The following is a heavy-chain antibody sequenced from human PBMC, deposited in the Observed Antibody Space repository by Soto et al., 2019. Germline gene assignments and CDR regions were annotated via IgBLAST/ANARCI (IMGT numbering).Heavy chain of an antibody. D-gene: IGHD1-26*01. CDR3: ARHILPNFDY. CDR2: IYYGGST. CDR1: GGSISSSSYY. V-gene: IGHV4-39*01. J-gene: IGHJ4*02. Sequence: SETLSLTCTVSGGSISSSSYYWGWIRQPPGKGLEWIGSIYYGGSTYYNPSLKSRVTISVDTTKNQFSLKLISVTAADTAVYYCARHILPNFDYWGQGTLVTVSS.